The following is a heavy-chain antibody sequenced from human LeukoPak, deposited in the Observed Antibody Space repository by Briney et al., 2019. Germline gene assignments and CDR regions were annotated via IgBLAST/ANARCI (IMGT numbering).Heavy chain of an antibody. Sequence: GRAVRLSRASSGFIFRRYAMHWVRQAPGKGLEWVAVISYDGSNKYYAEAVKGRFTISRDNSKNTLYLQMNSLRAEDTAVYYCARGPYSSSWYFGWFDPWGQGTLVTVSS. D-gene: IGHD6-13*01. CDR3: ARGPYSSSWYFGWFDP. J-gene: IGHJ5*02. V-gene: IGHV3-30*04. CDR2: ISYDGSNK. CDR1: GFIFRRYA.